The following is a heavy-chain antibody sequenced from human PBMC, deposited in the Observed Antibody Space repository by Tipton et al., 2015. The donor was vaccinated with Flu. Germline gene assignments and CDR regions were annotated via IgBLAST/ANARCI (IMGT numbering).Heavy chain of an antibody. Sequence: TLSLTCAVYGGSFSIYYWSWIRQPPGKGLEWIGEINHSGSTNYNPSLKSRVTISVDTSKNQFSLKLSSVTAADTAVYYCARGYSGSYHTPLYYWGQGTLVTVSS. V-gene: IGHV4-34*01. J-gene: IGHJ4*02. CDR3: ARGYSGSYHTPLYY. CDR2: INHSGST. D-gene: IGHD1-26*01. CDR1: GGSFSIYY.